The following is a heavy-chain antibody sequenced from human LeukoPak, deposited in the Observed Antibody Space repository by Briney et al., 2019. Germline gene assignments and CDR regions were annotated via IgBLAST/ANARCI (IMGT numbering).Heavy chain of an antibody. D-gene: IGHD2-15*01. CDR2: IYHSGST. CDR3: ARAYCSGGSCYDY. Sequence: SGTLSLTCAVSGGSVSSSNWWSWVRQPPGKGLEWIGEIYHSGSTNYNPSLKSRVTISVDKSKNQFSLKLSSVTAADTAVYYCARAYCSGGSCYDYWGQGTLVTVSS. J-gene: IGHJ4*02. CDR1: GGSVSSSNW. V-gene: IGHV4-4*02.